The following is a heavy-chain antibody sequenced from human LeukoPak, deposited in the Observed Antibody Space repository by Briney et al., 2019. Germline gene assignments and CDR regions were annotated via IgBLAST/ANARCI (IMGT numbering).Heavy chain of an antibody. CDR2: IYSGGST. Sequence: LTGGSLRLSCAASGFTVSSNYMSWVRQAPGKGLEWVSVIYSGGSTYYADSVKGRFTISRDNSKNTLYLQMNSLRAEDTAVYYCAKDTHYWPLYYYYGMDVWGQGTTVTVSS. J-gene: IGHJ6*02. CDR1: GFTVSSNY. CDR3: AKDTHYWPLYYYYGMDV. V-gene: IGHV3-53*05. D-gene: IGHD2-8*02.